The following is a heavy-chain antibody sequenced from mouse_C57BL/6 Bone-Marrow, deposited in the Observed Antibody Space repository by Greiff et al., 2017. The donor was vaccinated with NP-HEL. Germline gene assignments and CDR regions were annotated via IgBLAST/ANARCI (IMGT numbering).Heavy chain of an antibody. CDR3: ALRGPMMVRKWYFDV. CDR2: IDPANGNT. D-gene: IGHD2-3*01. CDR1: GFNIKNTY. Sequence: EVQLQQSVAELVRPGASVKLSCTASGFNIKNTYMHWVKQRPEQGLEWIGRIDPANGNTKYAPKFQGKATITADTSSNTAYLQLSSLTSEDTAIYYCALRGPMMVRKWYFDVWGTGTTVTVSS. V-gene: IGHV14-3*01. J-gene: IGHJ1*03.